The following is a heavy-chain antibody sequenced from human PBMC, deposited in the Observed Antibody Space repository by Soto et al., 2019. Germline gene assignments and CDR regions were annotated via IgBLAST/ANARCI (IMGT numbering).Heavy chain of an antibody. CDR1: GGSISSYY. J-gene: IGHJ3*02. V-gene: IGHV4-59*01. CDR2: IYYSGST. Sequence: ASETLSLTCTVSGGSISSYYWSWIRQPPGKGLEWIGYIYYSGSTNYNPSLESRVTISVDTSKNQFSLKLSSVTAADTAVYYCARDSPSEGYCSGGSCYFAAFDIWGQGTMVTVSS. D-gene: IGHD2-15*01. CDR3: ARDSPSEGYCSGGSCYFAAFDI.